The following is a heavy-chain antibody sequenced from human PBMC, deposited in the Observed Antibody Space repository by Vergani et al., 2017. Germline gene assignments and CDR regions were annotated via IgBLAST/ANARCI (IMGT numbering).Heavy chain of an antibody. CDR3: ARDLSSLSSYWYVDL. CDR1: GYTFTSYY. V-gene: IGHV1-46*01. J-gene: IGHJ2*01. D-gene: IGHD6-6*01. Sequence: QVQLVQSGAEVTKPGASVKVSCKASGYTFTSYYMHWVRQAPGQGLEWMGIINPSGGSTSYAQKFQGRVTMTRDTSTSTVYMELSSLRSEDTAVYYCARDLSSLSSYWYVDLWDRGTLVTVSS. CDR2: INPSGGST.